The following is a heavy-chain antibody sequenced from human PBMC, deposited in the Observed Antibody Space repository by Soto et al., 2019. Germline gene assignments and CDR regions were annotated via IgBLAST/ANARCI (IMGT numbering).Heavy chain of an antibody. J-gene: IGHJ5*02. CDR3: ARELGNYGSGSLENWFDP. V-gene: IGHV1-69*12. CDR1: GGTFSSYA. Sequence: QVQLVQSGAEVKKPGSSVKVSCKASGGTFSSYAIIWVRQAPGQGLEWMGGIIPIFGTANYAQKFQGRVTITADESTSTAYMELSSLRSADTAVYYCARELGNYGSGSLENWFDPWGQGTLVTVSS. CDR2: IIPIFGTA. D-gene: IGHD3-10*01.